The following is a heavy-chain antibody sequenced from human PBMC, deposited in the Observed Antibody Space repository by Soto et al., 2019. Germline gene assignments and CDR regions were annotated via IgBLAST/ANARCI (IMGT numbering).Heavy chain of an antibody. Sequence: EVQLVESGGGLVQPGGSLKLSCAASGFSFSGSSMYWVRQAAGKGLEWIGRIRSKAYSYATAYGASLKGRFSIFRDDTKNTAYLQINSLKSEDTVVYYCLTSIREATRDFDYWGQGSLVTVSS. CDR3: LTSIREATRDFDY. CDR1: GFSFSGSS. CDR2: IRSKAYSYAT. D-gene: IGHD5-12*01. V-gene: IGHV3-73*02. J-gene: IGHJ4*02.